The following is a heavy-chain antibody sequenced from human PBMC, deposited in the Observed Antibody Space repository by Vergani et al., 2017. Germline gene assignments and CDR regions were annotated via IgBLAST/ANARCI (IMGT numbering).Heavy chain of an antibody. CDR2: IIPVLGKT. CDR3: ARGPRGYGGDHEDYYYGMDV. CDR1: GATFRSNT. D-gene: IGHD2-21*02. J-gene: IGHJ6*02. V-gene: IGHV1-69*08. Sequence: QVQLVQSGAEVKKPGSSVKVSCKASGATFRSNTISWVRQVPGQGLEWMGMIIPVLGKTKYAQDFQGRLTITADTSTSTAYMELTSLRSQDTAVYYCARGPRGYGGDHEDYYYGMDVWREGATVTVSS.